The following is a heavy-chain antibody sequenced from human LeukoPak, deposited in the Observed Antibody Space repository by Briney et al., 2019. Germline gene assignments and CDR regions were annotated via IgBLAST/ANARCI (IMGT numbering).Heavy chain of an antibody. J-gene: IGHJ2*01. Sequence: ASVKVSCKASGYTFTSYGIRWVRQAPGQGLEWMVWISAHNGNTNYAQKLQGRVTMTTDTSTSTAYMELRSLRSDDTAVYYCARDRGLNYYDSSGYYSSGSDFDLWGRRTLVTVSS. V-gene: IGHV1-18*01. CDR1: GYTFTSYG. CDR2: ISAHNGNT. CDR3: ARDRGLNYYDSSGYYSSGSDFDL. D-gene: IGHD3-22*01.